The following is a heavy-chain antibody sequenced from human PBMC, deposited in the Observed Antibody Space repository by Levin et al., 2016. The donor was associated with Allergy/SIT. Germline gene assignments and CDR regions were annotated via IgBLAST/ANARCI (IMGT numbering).Heavy chain of an antibody. CDR1: GFTFSHYA. CDR3: ARDPPTFWDGYESRPYYFDY. Sequence: GESLKISCAASGFTFSHYAMSWVRLAPGKGLEWVSYISISGSTTYYADSVRGRFTISRDNAKNSLYLQMNSLRDEDAAVYYCARDPPTFWDGYESRPYYFDYWGPGTLVAVSS. V-gene: IGHV3-48*02. D-gene: IGHD3-3*01. J-gene: IGHJ4*02. CDR2: ISISGSTT.